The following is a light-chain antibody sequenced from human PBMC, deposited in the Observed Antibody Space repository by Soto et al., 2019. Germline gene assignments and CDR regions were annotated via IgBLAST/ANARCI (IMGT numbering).Light chain of an antibody. V-gene: IGKV3-20*01. CDR2: GAS. CDR3: QMYGSLTSST. Sequence: EIVLTQSPGTLSLSPGERATLSCRASQSVSSTYLAWYQQKPGQAPRLIIYGASSRATGIPDRFSGSGSGTDFTLTISRLEPEDFAVYYCQMYGSLTSSTFGQGTKVEIK. CDR1: QSVSSTY. J-gene: IGKJ1*01.